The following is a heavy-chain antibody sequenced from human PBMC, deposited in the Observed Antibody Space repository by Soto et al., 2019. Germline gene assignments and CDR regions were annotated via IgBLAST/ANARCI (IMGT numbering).Heavy chain of an antibody. V-gene: IGHV2-5*02. CDR1: GFSLSTSGVG. D-gene: IGHD2-8*01. J-gene: IGHJ4*02. Sequence: QITLKESGPTLVKPTQTLTLTCTFSGFSLSTSGVGVGWIRQPPGKALEWLALIYWDDDKRYSPSLKSRLTITHDTSKNQVVLTMTHMDPVDTATYYCAHSGYDARPLDYWGQGTLVTVSS. CDR3: AHSGYDARPLDY. CDR2: IYWDDDK.